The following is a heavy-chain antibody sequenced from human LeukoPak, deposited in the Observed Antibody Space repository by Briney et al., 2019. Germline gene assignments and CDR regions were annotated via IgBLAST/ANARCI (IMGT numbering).Heavy chain of an antibody. Sequence: ASVKVSCKASGYTFTGYYMHWVRQAPGQGLEWMGWINPDSGGTNYAQKFQGWVTMTRDTSISTAYMELSRLRSDDTAVYYCARDQNSYYDSSGALDYWGQGTLVTVSS. CDR1: GYTFTGYY. CDR3: ARDQNSYYDSSGALDY. CDR2: INPDSGGT. J-gene: IGHJ4*02. D-gene: IGHD3-22*01. V-gene: IGHV1-2*04.